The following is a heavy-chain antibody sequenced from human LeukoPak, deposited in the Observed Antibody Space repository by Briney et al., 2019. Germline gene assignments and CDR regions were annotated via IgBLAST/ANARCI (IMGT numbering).Heavy chain of an antibody. D-gene: IGHD3-10*01. CDR1: GGSISSGGYS. CDR2: IYHSGST. Sequence: SETLTLTCAVSGGSISSGGYSWSWIRQPPGKGLGWIGYIYHSGSTYYNPSLRSRVTISVDRSKNQFSLKLSSVTAADTAVYYCARFMARTPRAYNWFDPWGQGTLVTVSS. CDR3: ARFMARTPRAYNWFDP. V-gene: IGHV4-30-2*01. J-gene: IGHJ5*02.